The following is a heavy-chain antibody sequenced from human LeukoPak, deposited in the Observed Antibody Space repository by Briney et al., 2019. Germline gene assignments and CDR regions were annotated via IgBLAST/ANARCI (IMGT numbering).Heavy chain of an antibody. CDR2: IYYSGST. CDR3: ARGYSSSWTGDYYFDY. J-gene: IGHJ4*02. D-gene: IGHD6-13*01. V-gene: IGHV4-59*01. Sequence: SETLSLTCTVSGGSISSSYWSWIRQPPGKGLEWIGYIYYSGSTYYSPSLRSRVTMSVDTSKNEFSLKMNSVTAADTAVYYCARGYSSSWTGDYYFDYWGQGTLVTVSS. CDR1: GGSISSSY.